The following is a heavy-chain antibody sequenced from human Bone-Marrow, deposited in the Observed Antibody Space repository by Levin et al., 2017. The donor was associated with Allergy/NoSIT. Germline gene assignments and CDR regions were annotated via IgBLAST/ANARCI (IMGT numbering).Heavy chain of an antibody. D-gene: IGHD5-12*01. Sequence: SETLSLTCDVSGASFTSDKWWSWVRQPPGKGLEWIGEMHHSGSTNLNPSLKSRVIMSGDKSKNQFSLKLTSVTAADTAIYYCTTLGYSGYICSSGVAAFDIWGQGTMVTVSS. V-gene: IGHV4-4*02. J-gene: IGHJ3*02. CDR2: MHHSGST. CDR3: TTLGYSGYICSSGVAAFDI. CDR1: GASFTSDKW.